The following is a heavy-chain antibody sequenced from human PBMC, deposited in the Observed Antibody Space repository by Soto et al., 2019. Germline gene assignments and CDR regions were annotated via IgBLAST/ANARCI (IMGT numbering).Heavy chain of an antibody. D-gene: IGHD5-18*01. CDR1: GYSFTSYG. J-gene: IGHJ6*02. Sequence: ASVKVSCKASGYSFTSYGIGWVRQVPGQGPEWMGWISPYNRRRNYAQSVKGRVVMTTEISTNTVYFELRSLRSDDSAIYYCGRCRTDSYAMDVWGQGTTVTVSS. CDR3: GRCRTDSYAMDV. CDR2: ISPYNRRR. V-gene: IGHV1-18*01.